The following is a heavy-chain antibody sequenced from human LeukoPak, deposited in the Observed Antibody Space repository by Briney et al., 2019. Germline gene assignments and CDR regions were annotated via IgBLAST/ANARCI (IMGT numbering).Heavy chain of an antibody. Sequence: ASVKVSCKASGGTFSSYAISWVRQAPGQGLEWMGGIIPIFGTANYAQKFQGRVTITTDESTSTAYMELSSLRSEDTAVYYCARDARIAAYHHLDYFGHRTLVSVYS. CDR1: GGTFSSYA. J-gene: IGHJ4*01. D-gene: IGHD2-15*01. CDR3: ARDARIAAYHHLDY. V-gene: IGHV1-69*05. CDR2: IIPIFGTA.